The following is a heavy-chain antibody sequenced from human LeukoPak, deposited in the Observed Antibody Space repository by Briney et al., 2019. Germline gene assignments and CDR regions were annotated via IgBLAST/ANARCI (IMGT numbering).Heavy chain of an antibody. J-gene: IGHJ4*02. CDR3: ARDRFGAFDY. V-gene: IGHV3-30-3*01. CDR1: GFTFSSYA. D-gene: IGHD3-10*01. Sequence: GRSLRLSCAASGFTFSSYAMHWVRQAPGKGLEWVAVISYDGSNEYYADSVKGRFTISRDNSKNTLYLQMNSLRAEDTAVYYCARDRFGAFDYWGQGTLVTVSS. CDR2: ISYDGSNE.